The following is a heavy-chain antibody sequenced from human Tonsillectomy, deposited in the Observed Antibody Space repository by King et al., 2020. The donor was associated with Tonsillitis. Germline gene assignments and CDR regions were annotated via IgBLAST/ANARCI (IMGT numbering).Heavy chain of an antibody. V-gene: IGHV3-23*04. J-gene: IGHJ6*02. CDR2: ISGSGGST. CDR1: GFTFSSYA. CDR3: AGGPYYYYGMDV. Sequence: VQLVESGGGLVQPGGSLRLSCAASGFTFSSYAMSWVRQSPGKGLEWFSAISGSGGSTYYADSVKGRFTISRDNSKITLYLQMNSLRAEDTAVYTCAGGPYYYYGMDVWGQGTTVTVAS. D-gene: IGHD3-16*01.